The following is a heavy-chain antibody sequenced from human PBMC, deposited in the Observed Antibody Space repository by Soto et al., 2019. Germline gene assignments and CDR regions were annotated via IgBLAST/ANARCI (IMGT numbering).Heavy chain of an antibody. D-gene: IGHD6-19*01. Sequence: QVQLQESGPGLVKPSGTLSLTCAVSSGSISSSNWWSWVRQPPGKGLEWIGEIYHSGSTNFKPSLKIRFTISVDKSKNQFSLKLSSVTDADTAVYYCARAPGYSSGWYDYWGQGTLVTVSS. J-gene: IGHJ4*02. CDR3: ARAPGYSSGWYDY. CDR1: SGSISSSNW. V-gene: IGHV4-4*02. CDR2: IYHSGST.